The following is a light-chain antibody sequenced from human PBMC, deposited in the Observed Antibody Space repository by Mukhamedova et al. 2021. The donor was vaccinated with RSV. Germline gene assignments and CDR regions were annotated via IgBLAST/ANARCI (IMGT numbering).Light chain of an antibody. Sequence: ACWYQQKPGQSPVLLIYQNNKRPSGIPERFSGSNSGNTATLTISGTQAMDEADYYCQAWDSSTACRFGGGTKLTGL. V-gene: IGLV3-1*01. CDR3: QAWDSSTACR. J-gene: IGLJ2*01. CDR2: QNN.